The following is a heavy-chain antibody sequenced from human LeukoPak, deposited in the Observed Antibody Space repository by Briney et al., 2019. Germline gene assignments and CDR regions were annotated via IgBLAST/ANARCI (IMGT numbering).Heavy chain of an antibody. V-gene: IGHV3-23*01. Sequence: GGSLRLSCAASGFTFSSYAMSWVRQAPGKGLEWVSAISGSGGSTYYADSVKGRFTISRDNSKNTLYLQMNRLRAEDTAVYYCAKHSGYDGRYYYGMDVWGQGTTVTVSS. CDR1: GFTFSSYA. CDR3: AKHSGYDGRYYYGMDV. D-gene: IGHD5-12*01. CDR2: ISGSGGST. J-gene: IGHJ6*02.